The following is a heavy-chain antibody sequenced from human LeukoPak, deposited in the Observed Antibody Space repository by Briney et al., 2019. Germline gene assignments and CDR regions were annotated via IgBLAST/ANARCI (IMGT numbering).Heavy chain of an antibody. V-gene: IGHV3-7*01. Sequence: PGGSLRLSCAASGFTFSSYSMNWVRQAPGKGLEWVANIKQDGSVKYYVDSVKGRFTVSRDNAKNSLYLQTNSLRAEDTAVYYCARLWGDVTIFDYWGQGALVTVSS. J-gene: IGHJ4*02. CDR3: ARLWGDVTIFDY. CDR1: GFTFSSYS. CDR2: IKQDGSVK. D-gene: IGHD3-3*01.